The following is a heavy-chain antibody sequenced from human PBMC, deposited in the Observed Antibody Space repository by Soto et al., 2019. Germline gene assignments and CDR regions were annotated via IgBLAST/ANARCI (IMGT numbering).Heavy chain of an antibody. D-gene: IGHD6-13*01. Sequence: QLQLVQSGAEVKKPGSSVKVSCKASGGTFSSYTISWVRQAPGQGLEWRGRITPILGIATYAQKVQARVTITADKSTSTAYMAMSSLRSEVTAVYYWARGQPLVSFDIWGQGTMVTVSS. V-gene: IGHV1-69*02. CDR2: ITPILGIA. CDR3: ARGQPLVSFDI. J-gene: IGHJ3*02. CDR1: GGTFSSYT.